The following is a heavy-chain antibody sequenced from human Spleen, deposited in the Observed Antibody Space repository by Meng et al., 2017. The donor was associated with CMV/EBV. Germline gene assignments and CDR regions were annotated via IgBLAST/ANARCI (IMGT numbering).Heavy chain of an antibody. CDR3: ARGHSSSWFPFDS. V-gene: IGHV5-51*01. CDR1: GYNFATYW. J-gene: IGHJ4*02. Sequence: GSGYNFATYWIAWVRQMPGKGLEWMGIIHPGESDTRYSPSFQGHVTISADKSISTAYLQWSALKAADSAMYYCARGHSSSWFPFDSWGQGTLVTVSS. D-gene: IGHD6-19*01. CDR2: IHPGESDT.